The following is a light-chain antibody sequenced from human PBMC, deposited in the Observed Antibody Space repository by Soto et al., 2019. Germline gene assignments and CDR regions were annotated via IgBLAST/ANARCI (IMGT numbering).Light chain of an antibody. Sequence: GLTPSPGTLSFTRGQSAPLSWTASERIYSAYLGWYQQKPGQAPRLLIYGTSSRATGIPDRFSGSGSGTDFTLTISRLEPEDFAVYYCQQYGNSPITFGQGTRLEIK. CDR3: QQYGNSPIT. CDR1: ERIYSAY. CDR2: GTS. V-gene: IGKV3-20*01. J-gene: IGKJ5*01.